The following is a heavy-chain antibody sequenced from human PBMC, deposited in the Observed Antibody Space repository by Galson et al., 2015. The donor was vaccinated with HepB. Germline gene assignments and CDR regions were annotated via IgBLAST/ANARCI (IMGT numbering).Heavy chain of an antibody. CDR1: GFTFSDYS. Sequence: SLRLSCAASGFTFSDYSMNWVRQAPGKGLQWVAHLRTTGNICYADSVKGRFTISRDNAKNSLYLQMTSLRDEDTAVYYCARDLHWRYFDYWGRGTLVTVSS. J-gene: IGHJ4*02. V-gene: IGHV3-48*02. D-gene: IGHD3-3*01. CDR3: ARDLHWRYFDY. CDR2: LRTTGNI.